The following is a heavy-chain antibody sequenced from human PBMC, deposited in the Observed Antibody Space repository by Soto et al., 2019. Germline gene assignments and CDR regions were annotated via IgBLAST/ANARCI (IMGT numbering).Heavy chain of an antibody. CDR1: GGSFSGYY. CDR2: INHSGNT. Sequence: SETLSLTCAVYGGSFSGYYWSWIRQPPGKGLEWIGEINHSGNTNYNPSLKSRVTISVDTSKNHFSLKLSSVPAADTSVFFCARGGYYGSGSYYNYLGYWGQGTLVTVSS. V-gene: IGHV4-34*01. J-gene: IGHJ4*02. D-gene: IGHD3-10*01. CDR3: ARGGYYGSGSYYNYLGY.